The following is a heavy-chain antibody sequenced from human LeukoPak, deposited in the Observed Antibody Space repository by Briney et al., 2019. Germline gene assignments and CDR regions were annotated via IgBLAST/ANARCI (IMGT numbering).Heavy chain of an antibody. CDR3: AKDRTNPRFDY. CDR2: ITETGGDT. Sequence: GGSLRLSCAASGFTFNTNPMNWVRQAPGKGLEWVSGITETGGDTKSADSVKGRFTISRDNSKNTLYLQMNSLRAEDTAVYYCAKDRTNPRFDYWGQGTLVTVSS. J-gene: IGHJ4*02. V-gene: IGHV3-23*01. CDR1: GFTFNTNP.